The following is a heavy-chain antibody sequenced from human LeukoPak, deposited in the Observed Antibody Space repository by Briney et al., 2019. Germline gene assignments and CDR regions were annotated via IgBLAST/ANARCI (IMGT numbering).Heavy chain of an antibody. CDR2: INHSGST. CDR1: GGSFSGYY. CDR3: ARASGYSYGFRLYYFDY. D-gene: IGHD5-18*01. Sequence: SETLSPTCAVYGGSFSGYYWSWIRQPPGKGLEWIGEINHSGSTNYNPSLKSRVTISVDTSKNQFSLKLSSVTAADTAVYYCARASGYSYGFRLYYFDYWGQGTLVTVSS. V-gene: IGHV4-34*01. J-gene: IGHJ4*02.